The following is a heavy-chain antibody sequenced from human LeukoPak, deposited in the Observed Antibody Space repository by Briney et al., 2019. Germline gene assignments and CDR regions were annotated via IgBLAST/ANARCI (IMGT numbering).Heavy chain of an antibody. D-gene: IGHD3-22*01. V-gene: IGHV3-48*03. CDR1: GFTFSSYE. J-gene: IGHJ4*02. CDR2: ISSSGSTI. CDR3: ACDRDYYDSSGYYNY. Sequence: GGSLRLSCAAPGFTFSSYEMNWVRQAPGKGLEWVSYISSSGSTIYYADSVKGRFTISRDNAKNSLYLQMNSLRAEDTTVYYCACDRDYYDSSGYYNYWGQGTLVTVSS.